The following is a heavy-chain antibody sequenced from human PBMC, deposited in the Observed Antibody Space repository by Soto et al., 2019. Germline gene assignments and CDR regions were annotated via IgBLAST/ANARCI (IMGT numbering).Heavy chain of an antibody. Sequence: QVQLQQWGAGLLKPSETLSLTCAVYGGSFSGYYWSWIRQPPGKGLECIGEINHSGSTNYNPSLKSRVTISVDTSKNQFSLNLNSVTAADTAVYYCARRSGFSGGRGFDYWGQGTLVTVSS. V-gene: IGHV4-34*01. CDR3: ARRSGFSGGRGFDY. CDR1: GGSFSGYY. J-gene: IGHJ4*02. D-gene: IGHD6-19*01. CDR2: INHSGST.